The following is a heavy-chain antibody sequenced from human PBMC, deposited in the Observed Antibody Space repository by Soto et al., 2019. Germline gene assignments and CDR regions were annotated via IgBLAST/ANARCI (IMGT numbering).Heavy chain of an antibody. D-gene: IGHD3-9*01. J-gene: IGHJ4*02. CDR1: GGTFSSYA. Sequence: GASVKVSFKASGGTFSSYAISWVRQAPGQGLEWMGGIIPIFGTANYVQKFQGRVTITADESTSTAYMELSSLRSEDTAVYYCARGHFDSVTLGPHIDYWGQGTLVTVSS. CDR3: ARGHFDSVTLGPHIDY. CDR2: IIPIFGTA. V-gene: IGHV1-69*13.